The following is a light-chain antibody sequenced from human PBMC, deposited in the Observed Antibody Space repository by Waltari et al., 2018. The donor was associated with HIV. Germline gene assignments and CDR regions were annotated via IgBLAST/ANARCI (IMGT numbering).Light chain of an antibody. CDR3: QQTYTIPPT. V-gene: IGKV4-1*01. J-gene: IGKJ4*01. CDR1: QNVLYSSNNRNY. Sequence: DIVMTQSPDSLAVSLGERATIRGKSSQNVLYSSNNRNYLSWYQKKAGQPPKLIIYWASSRQSGVPDRFSGSGSGTDFTLTISSLQAEDVAVYFCQQTYTIPPTFGGGTKVEIK. CDR2: WAS.